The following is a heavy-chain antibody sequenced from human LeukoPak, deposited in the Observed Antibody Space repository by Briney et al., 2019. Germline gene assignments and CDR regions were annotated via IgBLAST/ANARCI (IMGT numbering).Heavy chain of an antibody. Sequence: PSETLSLTCTVSGGSISSYYWSWIRQPAGKGLEWIGRIYTSGSTNYNPSLKSRVTMSVDTSKNQFSLKLSSVTAADTAVYYCARGPPITDDYYYDSSGLDGYDYWGQGTLVTVSS. CDR2: IYTSGST. CDR1: GGSISSYY. D-gene: IGHD3-22*01. V-gene: IGHV4-4*07. J-gene: IGHJ4*02. CDR3: ARGPPITDDYYYDSSGLDGYDY.